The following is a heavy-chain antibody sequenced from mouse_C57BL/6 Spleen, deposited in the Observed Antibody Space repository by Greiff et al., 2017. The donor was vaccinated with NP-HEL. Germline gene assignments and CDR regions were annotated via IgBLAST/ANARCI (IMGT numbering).Heavy chain of an antibody. CDR2: IDPEDGDT. CDR1: GFNIKDYY. J-gene: IGHJ4*01. V-gene: IGHV14-1*01. CDR3: TPRLLREGYAMDY. Sequence: EVQRVESGAELVRPGASVKLSCTASGFNIKDYYMHWVKQRPEQGLEWIGRIDPEDGDTEYAPKFQGKATMTADTPSNTAYLQLSSLTSEDTAVYYCTPRLLREGYAMDYWGQGTSVTVSS. D-gene: IGHD2-3*01.